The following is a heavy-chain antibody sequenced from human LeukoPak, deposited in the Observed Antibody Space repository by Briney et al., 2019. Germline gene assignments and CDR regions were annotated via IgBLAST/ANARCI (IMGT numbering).Heavy chain of an antibody. D-gene: IGHD6-19*01. CDR3: ARHVVGGSGWYAYYYYMDV. Sequence: SETLSLTCAVYGGSFSGYYWSWIRQPPGKGLEWIGEINHSGSTNYNPSLKSRVTISVDTSKNQFSLKLSSVTAADTAVYYCARHVVGGSGWYAYYYYMDVWGKGTTVTISS. J-gene: IGHJ6*03. V-gene: IGHV4-34*01. CDR2: INHSGST. CDR1: GGSFSGYY.